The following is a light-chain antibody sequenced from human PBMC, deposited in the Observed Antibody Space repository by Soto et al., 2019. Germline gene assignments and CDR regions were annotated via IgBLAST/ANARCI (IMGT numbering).Light chain of an antibody. Sequence: EIVLTQSPATLSLSRGERATLSCRASQSVSSYLAWYQQKPGQAPRLLIYDASNRATGIPARFSGSGSGTDFTLTICSLVPEDFAVYYCQQRSNWPPTFGGGTKVDIK. CDR3: QQRSNWPPT. CDR2: DAS. CDR1: QSVSSY. V-gene: IGKV3-11*01. J-gene: IGKJ4*01.